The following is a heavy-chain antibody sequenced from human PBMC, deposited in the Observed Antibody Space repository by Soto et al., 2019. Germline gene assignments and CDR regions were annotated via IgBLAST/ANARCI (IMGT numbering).Heavy chain of an antibody. CDR3: ARAPILSLFDY. CDR1: GGSIRSYY. V-gene: IGHV4-59*01. Sequence: SQTLPLTCTVSGGSIRSYYWSLIRQPPGKGLEWIGYIYYSGSTNYNPSLKSRVTISVDTSKNQFSLKLSSVTAADTAVYYCARAPILSLFDYWGQGTLVTVSS. CDR2: IYYSGST. J-gene: IGHJ4*02.